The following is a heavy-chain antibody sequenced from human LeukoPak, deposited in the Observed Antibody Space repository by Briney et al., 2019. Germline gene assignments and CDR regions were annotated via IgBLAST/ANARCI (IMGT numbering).Heavy chain of an antibody. CDR2: IKQDGSEK. D-gene: IGHD3-22*01. CDR1: RFTFSSYW. CDR3: ARDLYDSSGYYYPSGFDY. J-gene: IGHJ4*02. V-gene: IGHV3-7*01. Sequence: GGSLRLSCAASRFTFSSYWMSWVRQAPGKGLEWVANIKQDGSEKYYVDSVKGRFTISRDNAKNSLYLQMNSLRAEDTAVYYCARDLYDSSGYYYPSGFDYWGQGTLVTVPS.